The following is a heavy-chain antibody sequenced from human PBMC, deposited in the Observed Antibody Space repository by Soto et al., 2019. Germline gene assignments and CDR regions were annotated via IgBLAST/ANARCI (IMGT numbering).Heavy chain of an antibody. CDR3: ARALPEIRMMEGGSFDP. D-gene: IGHD1-1*01. CDR2: ISAYNGNT. CDR1: GYTFTSYG. Sequence: ASVKVSCKASGYTFTSYGISWVRQAPGQGLEWMGWISAYNGNTNYAQKLQGRVTMTTDTSASTAYMELRSLRSDDTAVYYCARALPEIRMMEGGSFDPWGQGTVVTVSS. J-gene: IGHJ5*02. V-gene: IGHV1-18*01.